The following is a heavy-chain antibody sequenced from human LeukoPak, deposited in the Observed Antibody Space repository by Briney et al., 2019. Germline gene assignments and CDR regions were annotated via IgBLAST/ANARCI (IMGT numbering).Heavy chain of an antibody. CDR1: GGSFSGYY. Sequence: SETLSLTCAVYGGSFSGYYWSWIRRPPGKGLEWIGEINHSGSTNYNPSLKSRVTISVDTSKNQFSLKLSSVTAADTAVYYCARAPPGRDIVVVPAAIGDYYFDYWGQGTLVTVSS. CDR2: INHSGST. J-gene: IGHJ4*02. D-gene: IGHD2-2*01. CDR3: ARAPPGRDIVVVPAAIGDYYFDY. V-gene: IGHV4-34*01.